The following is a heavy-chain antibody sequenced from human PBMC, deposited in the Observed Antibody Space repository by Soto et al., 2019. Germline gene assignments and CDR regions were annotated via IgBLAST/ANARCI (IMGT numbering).Heavy chain of an antibody. D-gene: IGHD3-16*01. CDR3: ARRYGGNFDY. Sequence: SETLSLTCTISGGSISGYYWAWVRQTPRKGLEWIGYIYYTGSNNYNYNPSLKSRVTISVDTSKNQFSLKLSSVTAADTAVYYCARRYGGNFDYWGQGTLVTVSS. CDR2: IYYTGSN. V-gene: IGHV4-59*01. CDR1: GGSISGYY. J-gene: IGHJ4*02.